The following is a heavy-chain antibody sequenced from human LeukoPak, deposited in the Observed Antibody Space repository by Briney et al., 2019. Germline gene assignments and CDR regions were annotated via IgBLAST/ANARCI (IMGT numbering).Heavy chain of an antibody. Sequence: SETLSLTCTVSGGSISSYYWSWIRQPPGKGLEWIGYIYYSGSTYYNPSLKSRVTISVDTSKNQFSLKLSSVTAADTAVYYCARKYGDYPYYFDYWGQGTLVTVSS. V-gene: IGHV4-59*06. CDR2: IYYSGST. CDR1: GGSISSYY. CDR3: ARKYGDYPYYFDY. J-gene: IGHJ4*02. D-gene: IGHD4-17*01.